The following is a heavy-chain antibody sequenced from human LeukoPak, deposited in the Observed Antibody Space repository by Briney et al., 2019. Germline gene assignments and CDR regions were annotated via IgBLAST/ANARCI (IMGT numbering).Heavy chain of an antibody. D-gene: IGHD6-13*01. V-gene: IGHV3-9*01. CDR2: ISWNSGSI. Sequence: GGSLRLSCAASGFTLDDYAMHWVRQAPGKGLEWVSGISWNSGSIGYADSVKGRFTISRDNAKNSLYLQMNSLRAEDTALYYCAKARGIAAAGSVEGFDYWGQGTLVTISS. J-gene: IGHJ4*02. CDR1: GFTLDDYA. CDR3: AKARGIAAAGSVEGFDY.